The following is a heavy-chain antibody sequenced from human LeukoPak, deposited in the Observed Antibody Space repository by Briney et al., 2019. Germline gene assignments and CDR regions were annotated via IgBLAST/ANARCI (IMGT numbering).Heavy chain of an antibody. Sequence: EASVKVSCKASGYTFTNYAIHWVRQAPGQRLEWMGWFNSDTGNTEYSQKFQSRVIITRDTSTSTAYMELSSLRPEDTAVFFCARGGPNRSGWTLDYWGQGTLVTVSS. J-gene: IGHJ4*02. CDR3: ARGGPNRSGWTLDY. CDR1: GYTFTNYA. V-gene: IGHV1-3*01. CDR2: FNSDTGNT. D-gene: IGHD6-19*01.